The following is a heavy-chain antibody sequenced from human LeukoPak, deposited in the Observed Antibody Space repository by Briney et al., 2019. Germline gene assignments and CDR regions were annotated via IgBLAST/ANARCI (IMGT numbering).Heavy chain of an antibody. CDR1: GYTFAGYY. CDR3: ARGLYDSSGYEFDY. V-gene: IGHV1-46*01. D-gene: IGHD3-22*01. CDR2: IDPSAGGT. Sequence: ASVKVSCKASGYTFAGYYMHWVRQAPGQGLEWMGIIDPSAGGTSYAQKFQGRVTITRNTSISTAYMELSSLRSEDTAVYYCARGLYDSSGYEFDYWGQGTLVTVSS. J-gene: IGHJ4*02.